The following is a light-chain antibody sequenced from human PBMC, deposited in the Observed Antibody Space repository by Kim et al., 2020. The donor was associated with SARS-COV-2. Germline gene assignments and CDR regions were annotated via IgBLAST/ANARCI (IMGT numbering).Light chain of an antibody. J-gene: IGLJ1*01. CDR1: SSDIGGYNY. CDR3: TSYAGSSNYV. Sequence: GQSVTISCNGTSSDIGGYNYVSWYQQHPGNAPKLMIYEVSKQPSGVPDRFSGSKSGNTASLTVSGLQAEDEADYYCTSYAGSSNYVFGTGTKVTVL. V-gene: IGLV2-8*01. CDR2: EVS.